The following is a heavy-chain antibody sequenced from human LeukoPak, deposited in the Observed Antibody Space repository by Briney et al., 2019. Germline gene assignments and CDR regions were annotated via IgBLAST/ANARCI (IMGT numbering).Heavy chain of an antibody. D-gene: IGHD6-13*01. CDR2: IKQDASQE. CDR3: ASGYSSSSSPSPFDY. CDR1: GFTFSSYW. V-gene: IGHV3-7*01. J-gene: IGHJ4*02. Sequence: GGSLRLSCAASGFTFSSYWMSWVRQAPGKGPEWVAHIKQDASQEYHVDSVKGRFTISRDNAKNSLYLQMNSLRAEDTAVYYCASGYSSSSSPSPFDYWGQGTLVTVSS.